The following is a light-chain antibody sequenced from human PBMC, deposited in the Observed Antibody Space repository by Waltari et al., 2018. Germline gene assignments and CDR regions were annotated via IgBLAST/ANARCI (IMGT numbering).Light chain of an antibody. Sequence: DIVMTQSPLSLSVTPGEPASISCRSSQSVLNSNGYDYLDWYLQKPGYSPQLFIHSGSTRASEVPDRFSGSGSGTDFTLKISRVEAEDVGVYYCMQALQSYTFGPGTRVDSK. J-gene: IGKJ3*01. CDR2: SGS. CDR1: QSVLNSNGYDY. V-gene: IGKV2-28*01. CDR3: MQALQSYT.